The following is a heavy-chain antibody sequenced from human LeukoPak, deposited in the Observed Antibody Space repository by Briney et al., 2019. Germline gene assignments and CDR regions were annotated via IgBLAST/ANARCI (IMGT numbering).Heavy chain of an antibody. Sequence: PSETLSLTCTVSGASINNNFWTWIRQPPGKGLEWIGYIYSSGSANYNPSLKSRVFISGDTSKNQISLNLTSVTAADTAVYFCARHRDYYDTWGHGTLVTVSS. V-gene: IGHV4-59*08. CDR3: ARHRDYYDT. CDR2: IYSSGSA. D-gene: IGHD3-22*01. CDR1: GASINNNF. J-gene: IGHJ4*01.